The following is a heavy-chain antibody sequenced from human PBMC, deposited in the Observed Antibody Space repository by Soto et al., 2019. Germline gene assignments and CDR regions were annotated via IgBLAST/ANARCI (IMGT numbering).Heavy chain of an antibody. D-gene: IGHD2-2*01. Sequence: PGGSLRLSCSASGFTFSSYAMHWVRQAPGKGLEYVSAISSNGGSTYYAGSVKGRFTISRDNSKNTLYLQMSSLRPEDTAVYYCVKDLWRYCGSTSCSASNWFDPWGQGTLVTVSS. J-gene: IGHJ5*02. CDR1: GFTFSSYA. CDR2: ISSNGGST. CDR3: VKDLWRYCGSTSCSASNWFDP. V-gene: IGHV3-64D*06.